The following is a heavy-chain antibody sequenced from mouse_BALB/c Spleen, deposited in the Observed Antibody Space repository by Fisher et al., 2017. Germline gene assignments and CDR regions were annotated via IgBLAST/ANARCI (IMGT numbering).Heavy chain of an antibody. Sequence: KFKGKATLTVDKSSSTAYMQLARLTSEDSAIYYCARGPKVDYWGQGTSVTVSS. J-gene: IGHJ4*01. CDR3: ARGPKVDY. V-gene: IGHV1S137*01.